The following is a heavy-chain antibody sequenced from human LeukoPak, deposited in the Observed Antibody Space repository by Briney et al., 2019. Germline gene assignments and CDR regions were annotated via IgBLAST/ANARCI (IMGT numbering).Heavy chain of an antibody. Sequence: SETLSLTCAVYGGSFSGYYWSWIRQPPGKGLEWIGEINHSGSTNYNPSLKSRVTISVDTSKNQFSLKLSSVTAADTAVYYCARRPRYCSGYYWKLDYWGQGTLVTVSS. CDR2: INHSGST. CDR3: ARRPRYCSGYYWKLDY. D-gene: IGHD3-22*01. J-gene: IGHJ4*02. V-gene: IGHV4-34*01. CDR1: GGSFSGYY.